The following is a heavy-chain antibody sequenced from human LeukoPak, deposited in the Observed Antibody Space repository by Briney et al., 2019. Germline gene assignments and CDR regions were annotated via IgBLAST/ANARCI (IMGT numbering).Heavy chain of an antibody. V-gene: IGHV3-15*07. CDR1: GLTFSAAW. Sequence: PGGSLRLSCAASGLTFSAAWMNWVRQAPGKRLEWVGRIKNKADGATTEYTAPVRGRFTISRDDSKNTLYLQMNSLKTEDTAIYYCTTDRGGYYGYWGQGTLVTVSS. D-gene: IGHD1-26*01. J-gene: IGHJ4*02. CDR3: TTDRGGYYGY. CDR2: IKNKADGATT.